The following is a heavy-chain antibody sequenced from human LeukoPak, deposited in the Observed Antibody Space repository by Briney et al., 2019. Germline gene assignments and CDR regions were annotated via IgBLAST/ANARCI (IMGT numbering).Heavy chain of an antibody. CDR1: GYTFTGYY. CDR2: INPNSGGT. D-gene: IGHD4-17*01. J-gene: IGHJ4*02. V-gene: IGHV1-2*02. Sequence: GASVKVSCKASGYTFTGYYMHWVRQAPGQGLEWMGWINPNSGGTNYAQKFQGRVTMTRDTSISTAYMELSRLRSDDTAVYYCARDNPLDYGDYHPAGYWGQGTLVTVSS. CDR3: ARDNPLDYGDYHPAGY.